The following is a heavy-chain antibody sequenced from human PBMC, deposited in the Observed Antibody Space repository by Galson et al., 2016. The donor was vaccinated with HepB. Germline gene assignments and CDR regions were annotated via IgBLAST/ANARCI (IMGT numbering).Heavy chain of an antibody. D-gene: IGHD3-9*01. CDR1: EYNFPNFW. J-gene: IGHJ3*01. V-gene: IGHV5-51*01. CDR3: ATLADWDAPFDV. CDR2: VSLDDSDT. Sequence: SGAEVKKPGESLRISCKASEYNFPNFWIGWVRQVPGEGLEWMGIVSLDDSDTSYSPSFEGHVTISADKSLATAFLQWRTLKSSDTAIYFCATLADWDAPFDVWGRGTVVTVS.